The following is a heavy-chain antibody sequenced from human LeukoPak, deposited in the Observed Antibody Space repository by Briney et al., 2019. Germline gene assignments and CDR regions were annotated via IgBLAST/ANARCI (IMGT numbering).Heavy chain of an antibody. CDR2: SRNKANTYTT. CDR1: GFTFSDHY. D-gene: IGHD3-22*01. Sequence: PGGSLRLSCAASGFTFSDHYMDWVRQAPGKGLEWVGRSRNKANTYTTEYAASVKGRFTISRDDSKNSLYLQMNSLKTEDTAMHYCARGLYDSSAYYFDCWGQGTLVTVSS. V-gene: IGHV3-72*01. J-gene: IGHJ4*02. CDR3: ARGLYDSSAYYFDC.